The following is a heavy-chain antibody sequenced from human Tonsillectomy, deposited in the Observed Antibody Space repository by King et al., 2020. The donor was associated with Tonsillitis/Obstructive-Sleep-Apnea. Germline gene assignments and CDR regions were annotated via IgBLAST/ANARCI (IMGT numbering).Heavy chain of an antibody. CDR3: ARDSHYYYYAMDV. CDR1: GFTFSNFG. CDR2: IWYDGSRK. V-gene: IGHV3-33*01. J-gene: IGHJ6*02. Sequence: QLVQSGGGVVQSGKSLRLSCAASGFTFSNFGINWVRQAPGKGLEWVALIWYDGSRKYYADSVKGRFTISRDNSKNTLYLQMNSLRAEDTAVYYCARDSHYYYYAMDVWGQGTTVTVSS.